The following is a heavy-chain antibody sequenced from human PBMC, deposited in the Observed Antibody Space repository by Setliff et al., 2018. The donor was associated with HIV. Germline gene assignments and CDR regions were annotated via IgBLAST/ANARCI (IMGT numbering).Heavy chain of an antibody. D-gene: IGHD3-9*01. Sequence: ASVKVSCKTSGYTFTGYYMHWVRQAPGQGLEWIGWINPNSGGTDYAQKFQGWVTMTRDTSITTAYMELSRLRSDDTAVYYCARSHFLTGYFHYYFDYWGQGTPVTVSS. V-gene: IGHV1-2*04. J-gene: IGHJ4*02. CDR1: GYTFTGYY. CDR3: ARSHFLTGYFHYYFDY. CDR2: INPNSGGT.